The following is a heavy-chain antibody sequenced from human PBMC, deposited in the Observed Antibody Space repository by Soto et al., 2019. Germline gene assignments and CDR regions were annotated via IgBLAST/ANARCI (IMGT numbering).Heavy chain of an antibody. D-gene: IGHD1-26*01. CDR2: INRSGGT. CDR3: ARAPIVGATFFDQ. J-gene: IGHJ4*02. CDR1: GGPLHGLY. Sequence: PSATLSLTWAVNGGPLHGLYWSWIRQAPGKGLQWIGEINRSGGTNFDPSLKSRVTISVDTSKNQFSLNLASVTAADTAVYYCARAPIVGATFFDQWGQGSQVTVSS. V-gene: IGHV4-34*01.